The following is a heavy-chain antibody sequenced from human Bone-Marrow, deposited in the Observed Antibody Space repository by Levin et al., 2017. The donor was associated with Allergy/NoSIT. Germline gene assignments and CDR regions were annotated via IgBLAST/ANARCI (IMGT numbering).Heavy chain of an antibody. J-gene: IGHJ4*02. CDR3: AGYDTSAYHSPFDY. Sequence: VSVKVSCAASGFIFSNYAMNWVRQAPGKGLEWVSQISGSGGNTHYADSVKGRFTFSRDNSKNTLYLQMNSLRAEDTAVYYCAGYDTSAYHSPFDYWGQGTLVTVSS. CDR2: ISGSGGNT. D-gene: IGHD3-22*01. V-gene: IGHV3-23*01. CDR1: GFIFSNYA.